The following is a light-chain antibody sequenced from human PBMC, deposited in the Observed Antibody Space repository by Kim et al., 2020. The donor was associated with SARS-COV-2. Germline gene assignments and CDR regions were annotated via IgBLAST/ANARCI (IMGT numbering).Light chain of an antibody. CDR3: QQYDSWPPYT. CDR1: QSVSSR. CDR2: GTS. J-gene: IGKJ2*01. Sequence: VSPGERDTLSCRASQSVSSRLAWYQQKPGQAPRLLMYGTSTRAAGIPARFSGSGSGTEFTLTINSLQSEDFAMYYCQQYDSWPPYTFGQGTKLEI. V-gene: IGKV3-15*01.